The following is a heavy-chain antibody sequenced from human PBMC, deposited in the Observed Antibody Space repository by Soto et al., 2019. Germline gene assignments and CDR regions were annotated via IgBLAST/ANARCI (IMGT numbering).Heavy chain of an antibody. CDR2: INHSGST. D-gene: IGHD3-3*01. V-gene: IGHV4-34*01. J-gene: IGHJ6*02. CDR1: GGSFSGYY. CDR3: ARVGGTQYYDFWSGYYYYYGMDV. Sequence: SETLSLTCAVYGGSFSGYYWSWIRQPPGKGLEWIGEINHSGSTNYNPSRKSRVTISVDTSKNQFSLKLSSVTAADTAVYYCARVGGTQYYDFWSGYYYYYGMDVWGQGTTVTVSS.